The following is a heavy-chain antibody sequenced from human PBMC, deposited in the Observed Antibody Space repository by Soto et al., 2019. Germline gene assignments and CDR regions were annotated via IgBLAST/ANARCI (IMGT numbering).Heavy chain of an antibody. CDR1: AFTFKNHW. Sequence: GGSLRLSCAASAFTFKNHWMHWVRQVPGKGPVWVSRINGDGSFTSYADAVKGRFTISRDNAKNTLSLQMNSLRAEDTAVYYCAREIYDDYDAFDIWGQGTMVTVSS. D-gene: IGHD4-17*01. J-gene: IGHJ3*02. CDR2: INGDGSFT. CDR3: AREIYDDYDAFDI. V-gene: IGHV3-74*01.